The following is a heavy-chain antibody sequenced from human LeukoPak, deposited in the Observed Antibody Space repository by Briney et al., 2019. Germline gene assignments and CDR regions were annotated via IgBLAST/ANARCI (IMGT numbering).Heavy chain of an antibody. CDR3: AKDSAFYYIDV. CDR2: IRYNGNNQ. CDR1: GFTFNNYG. Sequence: TGGSPRLSCAASGFTFNNYGMHWVRQAPGKGLEWVAFIRYNGNNQYYADSVKGRFTISRDNSKNTLYLQMNSLKGDDTAVYYCAKDSAFYYIDVWGKGTTVIISS. J-gene: IGHJ6*03. V-gene: IGHV3-30*02. D-gene: IGHD3-10*01.